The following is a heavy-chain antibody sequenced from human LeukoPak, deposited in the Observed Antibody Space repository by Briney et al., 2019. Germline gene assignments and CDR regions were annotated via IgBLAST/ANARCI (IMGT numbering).Heavy chain of an antibody. Sequence: PSETLSLTCTVSGGSISSYYWSWIRQPAGKGLEWIGRIYTSGSTNYNPSLKSRVTMSVDTSKNQFSLKLSSVTAADTAVYYCAREKPSRIAAAGAIDYWGQGTLVTVSS. CDR1: GGSISSYY. V-gene: IGHV4-4*07. CDR3: AREKPSRIAAAGAIDY. D-gene: IGHD6-13*01. CDR2: IYTSGST. J-gene: IGHJ4*02.